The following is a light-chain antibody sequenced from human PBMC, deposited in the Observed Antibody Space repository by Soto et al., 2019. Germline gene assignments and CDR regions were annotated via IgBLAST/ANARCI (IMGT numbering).Light chain of an antibody. CDR1: QSISSY. CDR3: QQYENYWT. V-gene: IGKV1-5*02. Sequence: DIQMTQSPSSLSASVGDGVTIICRASQSISSYLNWYQQKPGKAPKLLIYDDSNLDSGVPSRFSGSGSGTEFSLTISNLQPDDCATYYCQQYENYWTVGQGTKVDIK. CDR2: DDS. J-gene: IGKJ1*01.